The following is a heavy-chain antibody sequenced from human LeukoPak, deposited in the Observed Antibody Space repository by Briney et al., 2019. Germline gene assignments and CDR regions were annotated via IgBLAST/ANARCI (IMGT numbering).Heavy chain of an antibody. V-gene: IGHV5-51*01. J-gene: IGHJ2*01. D-gene: IGHD4-23*01. CDR1: GYLFTRKW. CDR3: ARRVVNNRNWYFDL. CDR2: IYPGDSET. Sequence: MHGESQKISCKGSGYLFTRKWIGWVRQMPGKGLEWMGIIYPGDSETRYSPSLQGQVTISADKSINTAYLQWSSLKASDTAMYYCARRVVNNRNWYFDLWGRGTLVTVSS.